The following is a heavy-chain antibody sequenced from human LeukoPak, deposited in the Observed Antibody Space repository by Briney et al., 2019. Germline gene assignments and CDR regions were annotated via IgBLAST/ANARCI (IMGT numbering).Heavy chain of an antibody. D-gene: IGHD6-13*01. J-gene: IGHJ4*02. CDR3: ARHIPLGSSWYPDY. CDR1: GGSISSYY. Sequence: SETLSLTCTVSGGSISSYYWSWIRQPPGKGLEWIGYIYYSGSTNYNPSLKSRVTISVDTSKNQFSLKLSSVAAADTAVYYCARHIPLGSSWYPDYWGQGTLVTVSS. CDR2: IYYSGST. V-gene: IGHV4-59*08.